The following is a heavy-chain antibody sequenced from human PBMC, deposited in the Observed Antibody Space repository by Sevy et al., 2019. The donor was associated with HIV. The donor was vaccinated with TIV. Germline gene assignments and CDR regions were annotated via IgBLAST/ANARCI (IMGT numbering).Heavy chain of an antibody. CDR1: GFTFSDYD. CDR3: ARDRRITGDYLLGWFYY. V-gene: IGHV3-33*01. D-gene: IGHD4-17*01. CDR2: IWIDGNNK. Sequence: GGSLRLSCVASGFTFSDYDMRWVRQAPGKGLEWVAVIWIDGNNKNYADSVKGRFTISSDNSKNTLYLQLSSLRAEDKAVYYYARDRRITGDYLLGWFYYWGQGALVTVSS. J-gene: IGHJ4*02.